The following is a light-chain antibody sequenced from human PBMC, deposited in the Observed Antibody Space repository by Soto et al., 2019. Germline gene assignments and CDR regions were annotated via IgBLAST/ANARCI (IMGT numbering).Light chain of an antibody. CDR2: KAS. CDR1: QSISSW. Sequence: DIQMTQSPSTLSASVGDRVTITCRASQSISSWLAWYQQKPGKAPKLLIYKASSLESGVPSRFSGSGAGTECTLTICSLQTDDFATYYCQHYHSYSPSLTFGGGTKVEIK. J-gene: IGKJ4*01. V-gene: IGKV1-5*03. CDR3: QHYHSYSPSLT.